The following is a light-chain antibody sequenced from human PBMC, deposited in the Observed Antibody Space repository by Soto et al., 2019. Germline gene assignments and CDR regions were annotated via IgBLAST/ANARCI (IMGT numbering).Light chain of an antibody. CDR2: DVS. Sequence: QSVLTQPASVSGSPGQSITISCTGTSSGVAAYNYVSWYQQHPGKAPKLMIYDVSNRPSGVSNRFSGSKSGNTASLTISGLQAEHEADYYCSSYTSGSTDVVFGGGTKVTVL. J-gene: IGLJ2*01. CDR3: SSYTSGSTDVV. CDR1: SSGVAAYNY. V-gene: IGLV2-14*01.